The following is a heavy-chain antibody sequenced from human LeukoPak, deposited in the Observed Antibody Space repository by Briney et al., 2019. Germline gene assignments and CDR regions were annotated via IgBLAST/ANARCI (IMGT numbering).Heavy chain of an antibody. CDR1: GGSFSGYY. CDR3: ASQRYSYGPRDFDI. D-gene: IGHD5-18*01. CDR2: IYYSGST. Sequence: SETLSLTCAVYGGSFSGYYWSWIRQPPGKGLEWIGSIYYSGSTYYNPSLKSRVTISVDTSKNQFSLKLSSVTAADTAVYYCASQRYSYGPRDFDIWGQGTMVTVPS. J-gene: IGHJ3*02. V-gene: IGHV4-34*01.